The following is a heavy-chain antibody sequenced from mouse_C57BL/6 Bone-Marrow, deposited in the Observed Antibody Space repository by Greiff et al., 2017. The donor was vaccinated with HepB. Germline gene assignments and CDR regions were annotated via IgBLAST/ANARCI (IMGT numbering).Heavy chain of an antibody. CDR3: ASPPYYGRTWFAY. D-gene: IGHD1-1*01. CDR2: IYPGDGDT. J-gene: IGHJ3*01. V-gene: IGHV1-80*01. CDR1: GYAFSSYW. Sequence: QVQLQQSGAELVKPGASVKISCKASGYAFSSYWMNWVKQRPGKGLEWIGQIYPGDGDTNYNGKFKGKATLTADKSSSTAYMQLSSLTSEDSAVYFCASPPYYGRTWFAYWGQGTLVTVSA.